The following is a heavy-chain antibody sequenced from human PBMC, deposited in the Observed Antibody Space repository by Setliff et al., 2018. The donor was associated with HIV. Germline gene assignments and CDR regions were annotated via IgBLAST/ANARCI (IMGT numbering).Heavy chain of an antibody. D-gene: IGHD3-10*01. J-gene: IGHJ5*02. Sequence: PSETLSLTCTIFGGSFSNYRWSWIRQPAGRGLEWIGRIYRSGTTDYKPSLKSRVPMSLDTSRNQFSLKLTSATAEDTAVYYCARDRHYSGLGSYGPWGPGILVTVSS. V-gene: IGHV4-4*07. CDR2: IYRSGTT. CDR3: ARDRHYSGLGSYGP. CDR1: GGSFSNYR.